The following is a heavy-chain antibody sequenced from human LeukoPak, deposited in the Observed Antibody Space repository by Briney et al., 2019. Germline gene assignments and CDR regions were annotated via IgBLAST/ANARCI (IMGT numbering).Heavy chain of an antibody. J-gene: IGHJ4*02. CDR3: ARDKILESFDS. CDR2: ISTTGSYI. D-gene: IGHD2-15*01. V-gene: IGHV3-21*01. Sequence: GGSLRLSCVTSGFTFNNYNMNWVRQAPGKGLEWVSSISTTGSYIYYADSLEGRFTISRDNARNSVYLQMNSLRDEDTALYFCARDKILESFDSWGQGTLVTVSS. CDR1: GFTFNNYN.